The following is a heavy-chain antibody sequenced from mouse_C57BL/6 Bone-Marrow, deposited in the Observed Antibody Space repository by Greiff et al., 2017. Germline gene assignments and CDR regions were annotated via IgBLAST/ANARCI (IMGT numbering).Heavy chain of an antibody. V-gene: IGHV5-4*01. CDR2: ISDGGSYT. D-gene: IGHD2-1*01. CDR3: ERDEDRGKGAWFAY. Sequence: DVHLVESGGGLVKPGGSLKLSCAASGFTFSSYAMSWVRQTPEKRLEWVATISDGGSYTYYPDNVKGRFTISRDNAKNNLYLQMSHLKSEDTAMYYCERDEDRGKGAWFAYWGQGTLVTVSA. J-gene: IGHJ3*01. CDR1: GFTFSSYA.